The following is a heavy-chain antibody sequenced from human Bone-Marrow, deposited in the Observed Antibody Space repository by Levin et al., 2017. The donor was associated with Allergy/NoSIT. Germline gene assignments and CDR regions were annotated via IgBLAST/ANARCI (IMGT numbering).Heavy chain of an antibody. J-gene: IGHJ6*02. D-gene: IGHD3-3*01. V-gene: IGHV1-45*02. CDR3: ARLIRVWGRDFWSGYYEVQLLLHYGMDV. Sequence: SVKVSCKASGYTFTYRYLHWVRQAPGQALEWMGWITPFNGNTNYAQKFQDRVTITRDRSMSTAYMELSSLRSEDTAMYYCARLIRVWGRDFWSGYYEVQLLLHYGMDVWGQGTTVTVSS. CDR1: GYTFTYRY. CDR2: ITPFNGNT.